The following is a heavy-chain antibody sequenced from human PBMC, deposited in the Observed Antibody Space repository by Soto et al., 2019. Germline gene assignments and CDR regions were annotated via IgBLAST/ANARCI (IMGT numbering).Heavy chain of an antibody. D-gene: IGHD6-19*01. CDR3: ARASGIAVAGTYFDY. Sequence: QVQLVASVGGVVQPGRSLRLSFAASGFTFSSYAMHWVRQAPGKGLEWVAVISYDGSNEYYAVSAKGRLTIARDNSKTTLYLQMNSLRAEDKAVYYCARASGIAVAGTYFDYWGQGTLVTVSS. CDR2: ISYDGSNE. J-gene: IGHJ4*02. CDR1: GFTFSSYA. V-gene: IGHV3-30-3*01.